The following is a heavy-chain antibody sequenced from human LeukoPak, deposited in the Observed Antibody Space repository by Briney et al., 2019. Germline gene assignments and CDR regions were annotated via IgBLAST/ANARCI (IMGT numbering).Heavy chain of an antibody. J-gene: IGHJ4*02. CDR3: ARGPSRDSSSWYY. CDR1: GYTFTSYG. Sequence: VASVKVSCKASGYTFTSYGISWVRQAPGQGLEWMGWISAYNGNTNYAQKLQGRVTMTTDTSTSTAYMGLSSLRSEDTAVYYCARGPSRDSSSWYYWGQGTLVTVSS. V-gene: IGHV1-18*01. CDR2: ISAYNGNT. D-gene: IGHD6-13*01.